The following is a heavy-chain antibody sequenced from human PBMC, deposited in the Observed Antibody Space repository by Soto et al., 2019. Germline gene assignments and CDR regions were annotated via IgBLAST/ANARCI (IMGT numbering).Heavy chain of an antibody. Sequence: PGESLRLSCAASGFTFSSYGIHWVRQPPGKGREWVAVISYDGSNKYYADSVKGRFTISRDNSKNTLYLQMNSLRAEDTAVYYCAKEGYSSSWHPPLDYWGQGT. CDR3: AKEGYSSSWHPPLDY. CDR2: ISYDGSNK. J-gene: IGHJ4*02. CDR1: GFTFSSYG. D-gene: IGHD6-13*01. V-gene: IGHV3-30*18.